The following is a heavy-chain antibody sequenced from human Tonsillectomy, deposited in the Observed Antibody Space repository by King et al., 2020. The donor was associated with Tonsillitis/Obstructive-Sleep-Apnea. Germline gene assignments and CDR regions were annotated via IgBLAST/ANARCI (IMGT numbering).Heavy chain of an antibody. J-gene: IGHJ3*02. Sequence: VQLVESGGGVVQPGRSLRLSCAASGFTFSSYAMHWVRQAPGKGLEWVAVISYDGSNKYYADSVKGRFTISRDNSKNTLYLQMNSLSAEDTAVYYCAREGMAEGAFDIWGQGTMVTVSS. V-gene: IGHV3-30*04. CDR3: AREGMAEGAFDI. CDR1: GFTFSSYA. CDR2: ISYDGSNK. D-gene: IGHD5-24*01.